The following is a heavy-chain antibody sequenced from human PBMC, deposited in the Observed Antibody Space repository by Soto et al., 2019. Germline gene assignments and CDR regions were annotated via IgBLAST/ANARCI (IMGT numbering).Heavy chain of an antibody. J-gene: IGHJ3*02. D-gene: IGHD3-10*01. CDR3: AAEGRGMVRGVIDAFDI. Sequence: QVQLQESGPGLVKPSGTLSLTCAVSGGSISSSNWWSWVRQPPGKGLEWIGEIYHSGSTNYNPSLTSRVNIAVDKSKNQFSLKLSSVTAADTAVYYCAAEGRGMVRGVIDAFDIWGQGTMVTVSS. V-gene: IGHV4-4*02. CDR1: GGSISSSNW. CDR2: IYHSGST.